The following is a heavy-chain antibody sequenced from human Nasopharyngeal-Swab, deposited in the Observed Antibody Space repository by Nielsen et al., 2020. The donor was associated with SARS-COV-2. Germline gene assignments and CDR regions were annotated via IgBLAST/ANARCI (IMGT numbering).Heavy chain of an antibody. CDR1: GFTFSSYG. CDR2: ISYDGSNK. Sequence: GGSLRLSCAASGFTFSSYGMHWVRQAPGKGLEWVAVISYDGSNKYYADSVKGRFTISRDNSKNTLYLQMNSLRAEDTAVYYCARDHTSYYYDSSGYYRVYWGQGTLVTVSS. V-gene: IGHV3-30*03. D-gene: IGHD3-22*01. J-gene: IGHJ4*02. CDR3: ARDHTSYYYDSSGYYRVY.